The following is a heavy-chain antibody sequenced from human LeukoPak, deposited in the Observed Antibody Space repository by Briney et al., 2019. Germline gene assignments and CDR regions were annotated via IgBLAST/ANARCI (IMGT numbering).Heavy chain of an antibody. Sequence: PGGSLRFSCASSGSTFSDSWISWVRHARGKGLEGVTNMNKDGSNKAHKDPVKVRFTISRDNARNSLFLQMSSLRAEDTSVYYSATYAHWVAGDVWGQGTTVTVSS. J-gene: IGHJ6*02. CDR1: GSTFSDSW. CDR3: ATYAHWVAGDV. CDR2: MNKDGSNK. D-gene: IGHD2-2*01. V-gene: IGHV3-7*01.